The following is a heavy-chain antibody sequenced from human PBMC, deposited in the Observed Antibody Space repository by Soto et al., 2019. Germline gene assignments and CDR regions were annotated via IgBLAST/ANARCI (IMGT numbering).Heavy chain of an antibody. CDR2: ISTYSGNT. CDR3: ARGLGTNGLDV. CDR1: GYKFITYG. J-gene: IGHJ6*02. Sequence: ASVKVSCKASGYKFITYGITWVRQAPGQGLEWMGGISTYSGNTDNAQSLQDRVTMTTDTSTSTVYMELGSLRSDDTAVYYCARGLGTNGLDVWGQGTAVTVSS. V-gene: IGHV1-18*04. D-gene: IGHD3-16*01.